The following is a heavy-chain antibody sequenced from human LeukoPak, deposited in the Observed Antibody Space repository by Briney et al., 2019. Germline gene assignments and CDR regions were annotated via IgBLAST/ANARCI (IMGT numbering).Heavy chain of an antibody. CDR1: GFTFSSYA. CDR2: ISSNGGST. Sequence: PGGSLRLSCSASGFTFSSYAMHWVRQAPGKGLEYVSAISSNGGSTYYADSVKGRFTISRDNSKNTLYLQMSCLRAEDTAVYYCVKDVEIPMVRGTDLDYWGQGTLVTVSS. D-gene: IGHD3-10*01. CDR3: VKDVEIPMVRGTDLDY. J-gene: IGHJ4*02. V-gene: IGHV3-64D*06.